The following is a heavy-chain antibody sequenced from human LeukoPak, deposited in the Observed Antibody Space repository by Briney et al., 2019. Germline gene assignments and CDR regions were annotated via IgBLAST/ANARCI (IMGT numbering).Heavy chain of an antibody. V-gene: IGHV3-48*03. J-gene: IGHJ4*02. CDR3: ARGSVDTAMDGDY. Sequence: GGSLRLSCAASGFTFSSYEMNWVRQAPGKGLEWVSYISSSGSTIYYADSVKGRFTISRDNAKNSLYLQMNSLRAEDTAVYYCARGSVDTAMDGDYWGQGTLVTVSS. CDR1: GFTFSSYE. CDR2: ISSSGSTI. D-gene: IGHD5-18*01.